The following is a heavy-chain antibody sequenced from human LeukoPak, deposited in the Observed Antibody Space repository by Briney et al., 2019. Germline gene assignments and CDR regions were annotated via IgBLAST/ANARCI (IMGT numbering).Heavy chain of an antibody. CDR1: GFTFSSYS. CDR3: AREGGIGAFDI. J-gene: IGHJ3*02. V-gene: IGHV3-21*01. CDR2: ISSSSSYI. Sequence: GGSLRLSCAASGFTFSSYSMNWVRQAPGKGLEWVSSISSSSSYIYYADSVKGRFTISRDNAKNSLYLQMNSLRAEDTAVYYCAREGGIGAFDIWGQGTMVTVSS. D-gene: IGHD3-16*01.